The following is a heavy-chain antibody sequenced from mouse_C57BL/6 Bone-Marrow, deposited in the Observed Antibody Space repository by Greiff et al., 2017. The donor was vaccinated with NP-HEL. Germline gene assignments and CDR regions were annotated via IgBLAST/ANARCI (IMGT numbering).Heavy chain of an antibody. Sequence: EVQLQQSGPELVKPGASVKISCKASGYTFTDDYMNWVKQSHGKSLEWVGDINPNHGGTSYNQKFKGKATLTVDKSSSTAYMELRSLTTEDSAVYYCARKGGNYGAMDYWGQGTSVTVSS. J-gene: IGHJ4*01. CDR2: INPNHGGT. CDR1: GYTFTDDY. V-gene: IGHV1-26*01. CDR3: ARKGGNYGAMDY. D-gene: IGHD2-1*01.